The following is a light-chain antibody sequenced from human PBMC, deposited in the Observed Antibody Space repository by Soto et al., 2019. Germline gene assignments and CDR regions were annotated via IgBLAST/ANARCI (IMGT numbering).Light chain of an antibody. CDR2: DVS. CDR3: SSYTSSSHYV. V-gene: IGLV2-14*01. Sequence: QSALTQSASVSGSPGQSITISCTGTSSDVGGYNYVSWYQQHPGKAPKLMIYDVSNRPSGVSNRFSGSKSGNTASLTISGLQAEDEADYYCSSYTSSSHYVFGTGTKVTVL. CDR1: SSDVGGYNY. J-gene: IGLJ1*01.